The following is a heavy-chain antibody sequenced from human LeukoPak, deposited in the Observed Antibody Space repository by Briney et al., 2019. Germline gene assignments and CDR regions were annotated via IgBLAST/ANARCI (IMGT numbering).Heavy chain of an antibody. CDR3: ARESFAARWD. CDR1: GFIFSDYY. CDR2: INQDGSEK. Sequence: GGSLRLSCAASGFIFSDYYMSWIRQAPGKGLEWVANINQDGSEKYYVDAVKGRFTISRDNAKNSLYLQMNSLRAEDAAVYYCARESFAARWDWGQGTLVTVSS. J-gene: IGHJ4*02. D-gene: IGHD6-6*01. V-gene: IGHV3-7*04.